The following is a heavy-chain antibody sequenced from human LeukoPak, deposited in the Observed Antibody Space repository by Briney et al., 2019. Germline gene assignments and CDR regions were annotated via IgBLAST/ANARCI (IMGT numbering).Heavy chain of an antibody. J-gene: IGHJ5*02. V-gene: IGHV3-7*01. CDR2: IKQDGSEK. CDR3: ARALRYFDWLGWFDP. CDR1: GFTFSSYW. D-gene: IGHD3-9*01. Sequence: GGSLRLSCAASGFTFSSYWMSWVRQAPGKGLEWVANIKQDGSEKYYADSVKGRFTISRDNAKNSLYLQMNSLRAEDTAVYYCARALRYFDWLGWFDPWGQGTLVTVSS.